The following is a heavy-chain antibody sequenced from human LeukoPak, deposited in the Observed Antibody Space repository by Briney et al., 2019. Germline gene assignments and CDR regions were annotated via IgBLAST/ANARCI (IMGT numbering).Heavy chain of an antibody. CDR1: GGSFSGYY. J-gene: IGHJ4*02. CDR3: SSRGDSSGYYRDY. CDR2: INHSGST. Sequence: SETLSLTCAVYGGSFSGYYWSWIRQPPGKGLEWIGEINHSGSTNYNPSLKSRVTISVDTSKNQFSLNLSSVTAADRAVYYCSSRGDSSGYYRDYWGQGTLVTVSS. D-gene: IGHD3-22*01. V-gene: IGHV4-34*01.